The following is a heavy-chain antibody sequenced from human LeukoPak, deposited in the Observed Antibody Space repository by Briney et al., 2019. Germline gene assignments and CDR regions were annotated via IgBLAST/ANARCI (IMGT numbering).Heavy chain of an antibody. D-gene: IGHD3-10*01. CDR2: IYYSGST. Sequence: SETLSLTCTVSGGSVSSGSYYWSWIRQPPGKGLERIGYIYYSGSTNYNPSLKSRVTISVDTSKNQFSLKLSSVTAADTAVYYCATSVSYGSGVTNWFDPWGQGTLVTVSS. CDR1: GGSVSSGSYY. V-gene: IGHV4-61*01. J-gene: IGHJ5*02. CDR3: ATSVSYGSGVTNWFDP.